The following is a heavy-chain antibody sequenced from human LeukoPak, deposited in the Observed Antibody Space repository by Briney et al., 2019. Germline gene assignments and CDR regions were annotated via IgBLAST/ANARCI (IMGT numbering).Heavy chain of an antibody. Sequence: GGSLRLSCAASGFTFSIYAMSWVRQAPGKGLEWVSVIYSGGSTYYADSVKGRFTISRDNSKNTLYLQMNSLRAEDTAVYYCASGGARGTFDYWGQGTLVTVSS. D-gene: IGHD3-16*01. CDR2: IYSGGST. CDR1: GFTFSIYA. CDR3: ASGGARGTFDY. J-gene: IGHJ4*02. V-gene: IGHV3-53*01.